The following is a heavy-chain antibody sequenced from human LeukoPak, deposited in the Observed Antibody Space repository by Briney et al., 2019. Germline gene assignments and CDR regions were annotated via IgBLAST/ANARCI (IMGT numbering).Heavy chain of an antibody. CDR2: IYHSGST. V-gene: IGHV4-4*02. CDR3: ARGGNVLRYFEAVTHFDY. Sequence: SGTLSLTCAVSGGSLSSSNWWSWVRQPPGKGLEWIGEIYHSGSTNYNPSLKSRVTISVDKSKNQFSLKLSSVTAADTAVYYCARGGNVLRYFEAVTHFDYWGQGTLVTVSS. D-gene: IGHD3-9*01. J-gene: IGHJ4*02. CDR1: GGSLSSSNW.